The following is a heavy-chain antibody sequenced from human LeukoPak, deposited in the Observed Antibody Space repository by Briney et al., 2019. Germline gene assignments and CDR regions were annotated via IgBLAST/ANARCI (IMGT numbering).Heavy chain of an antibody. CDR1: GFSFSSNA. D-gene: IGHD3-9*01. J-gene: IGHJ4*02. V-gene: IGHV3-23*01. CDR2: ISDSGDII. CDR3: ARYFFD. Sequence: GGSLRLSCAAPGFSFSSNAFNWVRQAPGKGLEWVSAISDSGDIIQYADSVRGRFTISRDNSKNTLYLQMNSLRVEDTAVYYCARYFFDWGQGTLVTVSS.